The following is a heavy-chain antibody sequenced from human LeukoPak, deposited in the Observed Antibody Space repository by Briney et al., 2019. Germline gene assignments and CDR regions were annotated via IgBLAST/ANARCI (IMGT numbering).Heavy chain of an antibody. D-gene: IGHD3-10*01. Sequence: PSETLSLTCTVSGGSISDYYWSWIRQPPGKGLEWIGYIHYSGSTNHNPSLKSRLAISVDTSKNQFSLRLRSVTAADTAVYYCARLNDYGSGTYALDYWGQGTLVTVSS. CDR3: ARLNDYGSGTYALDY. CDR2: IHYSGST. V-gene: IGHV4-59*01. CDR1: GGSISDYY. J-gene: IGHJ4*02.